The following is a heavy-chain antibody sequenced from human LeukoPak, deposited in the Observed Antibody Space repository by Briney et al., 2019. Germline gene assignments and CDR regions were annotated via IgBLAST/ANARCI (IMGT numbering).Heavy chain of an antibody. J-gene: IGHJ4*02. D-gene: IGHD3-9*01. V-gene: IGHV4-34*01. CDR2: INHSGST. Sequence: SETLSLTCAVYGGSFSGYYWSWIRQPPGKGLEWIGEINHSGSTNYNPSLKSRVTISVDTSKNQFSLKLSSVTAADTAVYYCARGPSVLRYFDWLLFFDYWGQGTLVTVSS. CDR3: ARGPSVLRYFDWLLFFDY. CDR1: GGSFSGYY.